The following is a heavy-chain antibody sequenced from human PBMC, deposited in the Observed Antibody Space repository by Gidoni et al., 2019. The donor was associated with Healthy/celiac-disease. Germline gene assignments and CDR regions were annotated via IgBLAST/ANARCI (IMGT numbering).Heavy chain of an antibody. D-gene: IGHD1-26*01. Sequence: EVQLVESGGGLVQPGGSLKLPCAASGFTFSGSAMHWVRQASGKGLEWVGRIRSKANSYATAYAASVKGRFTISRDDSKNTAYLQMNSLKTEDTAVYYCTRGPPSGWELLDYWGQGTLVTVSS. CDR2: IRSKANSYAT. CDR1: GFTFSGSA. J-gene: IGHJ4*02. CDR3: TRGPPSGWELLDY. V-gene: IGHV3-73*02.